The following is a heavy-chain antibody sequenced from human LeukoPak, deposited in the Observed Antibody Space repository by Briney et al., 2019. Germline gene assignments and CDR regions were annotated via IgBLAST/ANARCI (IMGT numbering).Heavy chain of an antibody. CDR3: ARVEVPRDINDWCSDL. V-gene: IGHV4-38-2*02. Sequence: SETLSLTCTVSGYSIAHGFFWAWIRQPPGGGLEWIGSLYHSGTTYYNTSLKSRISTSVDTSKNQFSLKLRLVTAADTAVYYCARVEVPRDINDWCSDLWGRGTLVTVSS. D-gene: IGHD2-15*01. CDR2: LYHSGTT. CDR1: GYSIAHGFF. J-gene: IGHJ2*01.